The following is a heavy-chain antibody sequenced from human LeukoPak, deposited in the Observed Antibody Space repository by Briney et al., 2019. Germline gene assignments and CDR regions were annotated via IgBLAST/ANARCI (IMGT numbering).Heavy chain of an antibody. D-gene: IGHD6-19*01. CDR1: GYTFTSYG. J-gene: IGHJ4*02. CDR3: ARDAPSVAVAGGPDY. V-gene: IGHV1-18*01. Sequence: GASVKVSCKASGYTFTSYGISWVRQAPGQGLEWMGWISVYNGNIHYAQKLQGRVTMTTDTFTSTAYMELGSLTSDDTAIYYCARDAPSVAVAGGPDYWGQGTLVSVSS. CDR2: ISVYNGNI.